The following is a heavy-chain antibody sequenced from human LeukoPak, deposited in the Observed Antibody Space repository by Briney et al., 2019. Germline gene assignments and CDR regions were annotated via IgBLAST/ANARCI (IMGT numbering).Heavy chain of an antibody. CDR3: ASSITMVRGVIGNWFDP. Sequence: KTSETLSLTCAVYGGSFSGYYWSWIRQPPGKGLEWIGEINHSGSTNYNPSLKSRVTISVDTSKNQFSLKLSSVTAADTAVYYCASSITMVRGVIGNWFDPWGQGTLVTVSS. V-gene: IGHV4-34*01. CDR1: GGSFSGYY. J-gene: IGHJ5*02. D-gene: IGHD3-10*01. CDR2: INHSGST.